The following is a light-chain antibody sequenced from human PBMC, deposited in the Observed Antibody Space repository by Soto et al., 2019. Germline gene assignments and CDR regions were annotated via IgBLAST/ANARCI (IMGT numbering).Light chain of an antibody. V-gene: IGLV3-21*02. CDR1: NIGSKS. CDR3: QVWDSSSDHPRYV. Sequence: SYELTQPPSVSVAPGQTARITCGGNNIGSKSVHWYQQKPGQAPVLVVYDDSDWPSGIPERFSGSNSGNTATLTISRVEAGDEADYYCQVWDSSSDHPRYVFGTGTKVTVL. J-gene: IGLJ1*01. CDR2: DDS.